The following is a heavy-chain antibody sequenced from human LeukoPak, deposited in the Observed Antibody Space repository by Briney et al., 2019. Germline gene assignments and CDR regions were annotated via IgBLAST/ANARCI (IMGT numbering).Heavy chain of an antibody. Sequence: SETLSLTCTVSGGSISSYYWSWIRQPPGKGLEWIGYIYYSGSTNYNPSLKSRVTISVDTSKNQFSLKLSSVTAADTAVYYCGRYPTRDYATYAFDYWGQGTLVTVSS. CDR2: IYYSGST. J-gene: IGHJ4*02. V-gene: IGHV4-59*12. D-gene: IGHD4-17*01. CDR1: GGSISSYY. CDR3: GRYPTRDYATYAFDY.